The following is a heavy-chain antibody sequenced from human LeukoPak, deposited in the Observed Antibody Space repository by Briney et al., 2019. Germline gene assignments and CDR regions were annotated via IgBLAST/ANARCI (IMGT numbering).Heavy chain of an antibody. CDR3: ARLKDAVTIFDC. CDR1: GFTFSNYW. J-gene: IGHJ5*01. CDR2: IKEDGSDK. D-gene: IGHD4-17*01. V-gene: IGHV3-7*01. Sequence: PGGSLRLSCIASGFTFSNYWMSWVRQAPGKGLEWVASIKEDGSDKYYVDSVKGRFTISRDNTKNSLYVQMSSLRAEDTAVYYCARLKDAVTIFDCWGQGILVTVPS.